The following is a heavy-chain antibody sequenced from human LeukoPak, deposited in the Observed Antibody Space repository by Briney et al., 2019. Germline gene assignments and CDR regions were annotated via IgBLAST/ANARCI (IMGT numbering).Heavy chain of an antibody. CDR1: GGSVSSGAYS. CDR3: ARHPNSWYSSSRPDEDGGYYYYYMDV. V-gene: IGHV4-30-2*03. J-gene: IGHJ6*03. Sequence: SQTLSLTCAVSGGSVSSGAYSWTWIRQPPGEGLEWIGSFSHSGSTYYNPSLKSRVTISVDTSKNQFSLKLSSVTAADTAVYYCARHPNSWYSSSRPDEDGGYYYYYMDVWGKGTTVTVSS. CDR2: FSHSGST. D-gene: IGHD6-13*01.